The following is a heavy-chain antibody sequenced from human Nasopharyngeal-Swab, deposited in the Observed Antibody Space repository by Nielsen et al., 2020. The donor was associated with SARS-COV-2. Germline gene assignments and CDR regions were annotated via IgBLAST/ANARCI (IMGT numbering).Heavy chain of an antibody. CDR3: AIVRQQVESDAFDI. V-gene: IGHV3-21*01. CDR2: ISRSGNYI. J-gene: IGHJ3*02. D-gene: IGHD6-13*01. CDR1: AFTVTSYS. Sequence: ERALRLSCAASAFTVTSYSMNWVRQAPGKGLELVSYISRSGNYILYTDSVKGRFIVSRDNTKNSVSLQMNSLRAEDTALYYCAIVRQQVESDAFDIWGPGTMVTVSS.